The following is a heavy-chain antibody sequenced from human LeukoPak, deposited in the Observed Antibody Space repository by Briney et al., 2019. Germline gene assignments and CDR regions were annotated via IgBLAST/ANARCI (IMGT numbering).Heavy chain of an antibody. CDR2: IIPILGIA. CDR1: GGTFSSYA. J-gene: IGHJ4*02. V-gene: IGHV1-69*04. Sequence: ASVKVSCKASGGTFSSYAISWVRQAPGQGLEWMGRIIPILGIANYAQKFQGRVTITADKSTSTAYMELSSLRSEDTAVYYCAKDPHGSAIVRGVIYPYFDYWGQGTLVTVSS. CDR3: AKDPHGSAIVRGVIYPYFDY. D-gene: IGHD3-10*01.